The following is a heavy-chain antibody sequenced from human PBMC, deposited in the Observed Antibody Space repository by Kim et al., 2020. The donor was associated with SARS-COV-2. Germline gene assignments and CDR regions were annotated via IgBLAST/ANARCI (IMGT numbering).Heavy chain of an antibody. J-gene: IGHJ6*02. CDR1: GGSISSYY. V-gene: IGHV4-59*01. D-gene: IGHD6-13*01. Sequence: SETLSLTCTVSGGSISSYYWSWIRQPPGKGLEWIGYIYYSGSTNYNPSLKSRVTISVDTSKNQFSLKLSSVTAADTAVYYCARSGQLGYYYYGMDVWGQGTTVTVSS. CDR3: ARSGQLGYYYYGMDV. CDR2: IYYSGST.